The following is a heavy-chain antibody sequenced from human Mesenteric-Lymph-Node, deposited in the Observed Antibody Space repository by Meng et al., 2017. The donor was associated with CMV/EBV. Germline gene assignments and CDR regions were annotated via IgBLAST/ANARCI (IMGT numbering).Heavy chain of an antibody. D-gene: IGHD2-21*01. V-gene: IGHV4-39*07. CDR1: DVSISSTTYY. CDR2: IYYRGST. J-gene: IGHJ4*02. CDR3: ASGGAYCGGDCYSADD. Sequence: SESLSLTCTVSDVSISSTTYYWGWIRQPPGKGREWIGNIYYRGSTNYNPSLKSRVTISVDTSKNQFSLKLSSVTAADTAVYYCASGGAYCGGDCYSADDWGQGTLVTVSS.